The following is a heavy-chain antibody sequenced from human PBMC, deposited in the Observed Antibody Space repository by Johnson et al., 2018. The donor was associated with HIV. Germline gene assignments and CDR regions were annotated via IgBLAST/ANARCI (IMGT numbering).Heavy chain of an antibody. CDR2: LHWNGGST. J-gene: IGHJ3*02. D-gene: IGHD3-22*01. V-gene: IGHV3-20*04. CDR1: GFTFDDYG. Sequence: VQLVESGGGVAWPGGSLRLSCAASGFTFDDYGMSWVRQAPGKGLEWVAGLHWNGGSTGYADSVKGRFTIPRDNAKNSLYLQRNSLRAEDTDVYYCARNYYDSSGLDLWAFDIWGQGTMVTVSS. CDR3: ARNYYDSSGLDLWAFDI.